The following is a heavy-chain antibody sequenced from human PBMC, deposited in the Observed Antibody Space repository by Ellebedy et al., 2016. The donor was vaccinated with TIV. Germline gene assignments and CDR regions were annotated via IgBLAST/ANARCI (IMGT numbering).Heavy chain of an antibody. CDR1: GDSITSGYY. D-gene: IGHD3-22*01. Sequence: MPSETLSLTCIVSGDSITSGYYWGWIRQPPGRGLEWIGTIYQTGRTWYNPSLRSRVTISIDTSKHQFSLKLTSVTAADTAVFFCARVHPDSHAIAIWGQGAMVTVSS. CDR2: IYQTGRT. CDR3: ARVHPDSHAIAI. J-gene: IGHJ3*02. V-gene: IGHV4-38-2*02.